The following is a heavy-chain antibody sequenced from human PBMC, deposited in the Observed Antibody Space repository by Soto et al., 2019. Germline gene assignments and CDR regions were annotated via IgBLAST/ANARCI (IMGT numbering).Heavy chain of an antibody. CDR2: IYHTGNT. D-gene: IGHD2-2*01. CDR1: GGSISDDSY. J-gene: IGHJ5*01. CDR3: ARDEYQLLSSVSRFDS. Sequence: PSETLSLTCTVSGGSISDDSYWSWIRQTPGKGLEWIGYIYHTGNTYYNPSLRSRVSISVDKSKSQFSLKLISVTAADTAVYFCARDEYQLLSSVSRFDSWGQGTLVTVSS. V-gene: IGHV4-30-4*01.